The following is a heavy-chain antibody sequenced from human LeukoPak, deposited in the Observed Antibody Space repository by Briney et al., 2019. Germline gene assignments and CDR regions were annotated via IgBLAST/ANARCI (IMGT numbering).Heavy chain of an antibody. D-gene: IGHD6-19*01. CDR3: AREIAVAEYYFDY. CDR1: GFTGSSSS. J-gene: IGHJ4*02. V-gene: IGHV3-53*01. CDR2: IYSDNT. Sequence: GGSLRLSCTVSGFTGSSSSMSWVRQAPGKGLEWVSFIYSDNTHYSDSVKGRFTISRDNSKNTLYLQMNSLRAEDTAVYYCAREIAVAEYYFDYWGQGTLVTVSS.